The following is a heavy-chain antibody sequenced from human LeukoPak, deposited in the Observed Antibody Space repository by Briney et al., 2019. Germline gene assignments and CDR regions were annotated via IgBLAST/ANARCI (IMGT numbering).Heavy chain of an antibody. CDR2: IKQDGSEK. CDR3: ARDNGWYSSGTDY. CDR1: GFTFSDYY. V-gene: IGHV3-7*01. D-gene: IGHD6-25*01. Sequence: GGSLRLSCAASGFTFSDYYMSWIRQAPGKGLEWVANIKQDGSEKYYVDSVKGRFTISRDNAKNSLYLQMNSLRAEDTAVYYCARDNGWYSSGTDYWGQGTLVTVSS. J-gene: IGHJ4*02.